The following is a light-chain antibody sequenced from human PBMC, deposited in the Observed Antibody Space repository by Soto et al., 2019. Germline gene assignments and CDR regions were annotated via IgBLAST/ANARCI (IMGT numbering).Light chain of an antibody. CDR3: QQYNSYSPA. CDR2: DAS. CDR1: QSISSW. V-gene: IGKV1-5*01. Sequence: DIRMTQSASTLSVSLGDRVTITCRASQSISSWLAWYQQKPGKAPKLLIYDASSLESGVPSRFSGSGYGTEFNLTISSLQTDDFATYYCQQYNSYSPAFGQGTKVDIK. J-gene: IGKJ1*01.